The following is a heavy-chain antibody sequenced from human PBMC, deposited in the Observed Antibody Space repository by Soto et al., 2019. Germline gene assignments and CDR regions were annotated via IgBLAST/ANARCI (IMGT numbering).Heavy chain of an antibody. Sequence: EVQLVESGGGLVQPGGSLRLSCAASGFTFSDNWMSWVRQAPGKGLECVANIKTDGSEKYYVDPVKGRFTISRDNAKNSLYLQMNSLRAEDTAVYYCATSMGRGGNDYWGQGTLVGVSS. CDR2: IKTDGSEK. CDR3: ATSMGRGGNDY. CDR1: GFTFSDNW. J-gene: IGHJ4*02. D-gene: IGHD3-10*01. V-gene: IGHV3-7*05.